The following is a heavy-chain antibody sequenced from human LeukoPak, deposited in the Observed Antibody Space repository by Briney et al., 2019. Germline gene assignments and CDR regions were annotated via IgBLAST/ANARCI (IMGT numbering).Heavy chain of an antibody. Sequence: SETLSLTCAVSGYSISSGYFWVWIRQPPGKGLEWIGSIYHTGATYYNPSLRSPVTISVDTSKNQFSLEVNSVTAADTAVYYCARNRSAVIVPAAMGGAFDIWGHGTMVTVSS. V-gene: IGHV4-38-2*01. CDR2: IYHTGAT. D-gene: IGHD2-2*01. CDR3: ARNRSAVIVPAAMGGAFDI. CDR1: GYSISSGYF. J-gene: IGHJ3*02.